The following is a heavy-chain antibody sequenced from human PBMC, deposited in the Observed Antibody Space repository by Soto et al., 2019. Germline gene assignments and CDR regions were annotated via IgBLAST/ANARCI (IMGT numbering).Heavy chain of an antibody. CDR1: GYTFTSYG. V-gene: IGHV1-18*01. CDR3: ARASSTTVATPVPY. D-gene: IGHD4-17*01. J-gene: IGHJ4*02. Sequence: ASVKVSCKASGYTFTSYGISWVRQAPGQGLEWMGWISAYNGNTNYVQKLQGRVTMTTDTSTSTAYMELRSLRSDDTAVYYCARASSTTVATPVPYWGQGTLVTVSS. CDR2: ISAYNGNT.